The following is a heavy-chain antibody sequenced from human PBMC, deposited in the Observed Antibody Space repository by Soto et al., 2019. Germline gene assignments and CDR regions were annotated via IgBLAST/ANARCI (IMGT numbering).Heavy chain of an antibody. D-gene: IGHD1-20*01. CDR1: GGSISSSNW. CDR2: IYHSGST. J-gene: IGHJ5*02. Sequence: QVQLQESGPGLVKPSGTLSLTCAVSGGSISSSNWWSWVRQPPGKGLEWIGEIYHSGSTNYNPSLERRVTISVDKSKNQFSLKLSSVTAADTAVYYCARGMFVTGTTFRIGWFDPWGQGTLVTVSS. V-gene: IGHV4-4*02. CDR3: ARGMFVTGTTFRIGWFDP.